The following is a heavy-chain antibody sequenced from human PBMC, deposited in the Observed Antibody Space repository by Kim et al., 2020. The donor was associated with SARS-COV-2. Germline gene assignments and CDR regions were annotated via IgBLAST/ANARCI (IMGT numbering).Heavy chain of an antibody. CDR2: IYYSGST. D-gene: IGHD1-26*01. J-gene: IGHJ4*02. Sequence: SETLSLTCTVSGGSISSSSYYWGWIRQPPGKGLEWIGSIYYSGSTYYNPYLKRRVTISVDTSKNQFSLKLSSVTAADTAVYYCARFEWGSKWVDYWGQGTLVTVSS. CDR3: ARFEWGSKWVDY. V-gene: IGHV4-39*07. CDR1: GGSISSSSYY.